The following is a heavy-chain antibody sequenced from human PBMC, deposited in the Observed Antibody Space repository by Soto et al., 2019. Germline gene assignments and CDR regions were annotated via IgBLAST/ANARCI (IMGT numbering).Heavy chain of an antibody. CDR1: GGSITSSSHF. J-gene: IGHJ5*01. CDR3: AGQTFTIAAASYGRSNWFDY. V-gene: IGHV4-39*01. CDR2: IYFTGNT. D-gene: IGHD6-25*01. Sequence: SETLSLTCSASGGSITSSSHFWGWVRQPPGKGLEWIGTIYFTGNTYYTPSLKSRLTMSIDTSKNEFSLRLNSVTAADTAVYYCAGQTFTIAAASYGRSNWFDYWGQGTLVTVS.